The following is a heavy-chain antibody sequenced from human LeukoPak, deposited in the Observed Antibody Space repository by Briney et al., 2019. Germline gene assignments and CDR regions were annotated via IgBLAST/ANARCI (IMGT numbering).Heavy chain of an antibody. J-gene: IGHJ4*02. Sequence: PSETLSLTCTVSGGSVSSGSYDWSWIRQPPGKGLEWIGYIYYSGSTNYNPSLKSRVTISVDTSKNQFSLKLSSVTAADTAVYYCARGDRILTGYYWFDYWGQGTLVTVSS. V-gene: IGHV4-61*01. CDR1: GGSVSSGSYD. CDR2: IYYSGST. D-gene: IGHD3-9*01. CDR3: ARGDRILTGYYWFDY.